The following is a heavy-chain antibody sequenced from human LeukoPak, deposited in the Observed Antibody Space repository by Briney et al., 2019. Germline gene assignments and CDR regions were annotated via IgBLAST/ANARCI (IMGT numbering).Heavy chain of an antibody. J-gene: IGHJ4*02. CDR3: ARLEPGEAFDC. CDR1: GYSISSGYY. V-gene: IGHV4-38-2*02. Sequence: SETLSLTCTVSGYSISSGYYWGWIRQPPGKGLEWIGEINHSGSTNYNPSLKSRVTISVDTSKNQFSLKLSSVTAADTAVYYCARLEPGEAFDCWGQGTLVTVSS. D-gene: IGHD4-17*01. CDR2: INHSGST.